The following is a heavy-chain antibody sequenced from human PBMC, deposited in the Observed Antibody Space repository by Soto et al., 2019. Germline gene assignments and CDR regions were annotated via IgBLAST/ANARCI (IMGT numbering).Heavy chain of an antibody. CDR2: IWYDGSNK. V-gene: IGHV3-33*01. D-gene: IGHD2-2*01. CDR3: ASQYCSSTSCYPYYGMDV. J-gene: IGHJ6*02. Sequence: GGSLRLSCAASGFTFSSYGMHWVRQAPGKGLEWVAVIWYDGSNKYYADSVKGRFTISRDNSKNTLYLQMNSLRAEDTAVYYCASQYCSSTSCYPYYGMDVWGQGTTVTVSS. CDR1: GFTFSSYG.